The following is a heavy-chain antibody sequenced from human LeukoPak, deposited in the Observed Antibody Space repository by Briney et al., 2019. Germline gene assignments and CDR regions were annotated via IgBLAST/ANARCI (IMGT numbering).Heavy chain of an antibody. CDR2: MNPNSGNT. D-gene: IGHD6-6*01. Sequence: ASVKVSCKASGYTFTSYDINWVRQATGQGLEWMGWMNPNSGNTGYAQKFQGRVTMTRNTSISTAYMELSSLRSEDTAVYYCARESPYSSSREGYYYYYMDVWGKGTTVTVSS. J-gene: IGHJ6*03. CDR1: GYTFTSYD. V-gene: IGHV1-8*01. CDR3: ARESPYSSSREGYYYYYMDV.